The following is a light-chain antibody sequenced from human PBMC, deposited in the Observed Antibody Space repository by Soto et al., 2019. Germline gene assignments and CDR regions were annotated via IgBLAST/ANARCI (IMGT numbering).Light chain of an antibody. Sequence: EIVLTQSPGTLSLSPGERATLSCRASQSVSSSYLAWYQQKPGQAPRLLIYGASSRPTGIPERFSGSGSGTDFPLTISRLEPEDFAVYYCQQYGSSPYTFGPGTKLEIK. CDR1: QSVSSSY. J-gene: IGKJ2*01. V-gene: IGKV3-20*01. CDR3: QQYGSSPYT. CDR2: GAS.